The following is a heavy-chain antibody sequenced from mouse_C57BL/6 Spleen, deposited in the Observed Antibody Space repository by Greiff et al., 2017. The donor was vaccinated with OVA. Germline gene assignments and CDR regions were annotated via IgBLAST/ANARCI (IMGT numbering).Heavy chain of an antibody. Sequence: EVQLQQSGPELVKPGASVKIPCKASGYTFTDYNMDWVKQSHGKSLEWIGDINPNNGGTIYNQKFKGKATLTVDKSSSTAYMELRSLTSEDTAVYYCARRWVHYPAWFAYWGQGTLVTVSA. CDR3: ARRWVHYPAWFAY. V-gene: IGHV1-18*01. CDR1: GYTFTDYN. D-gene: IGHD5-5*01. J-gene: IGHJ3*01. CDR2: INPNNGGT.